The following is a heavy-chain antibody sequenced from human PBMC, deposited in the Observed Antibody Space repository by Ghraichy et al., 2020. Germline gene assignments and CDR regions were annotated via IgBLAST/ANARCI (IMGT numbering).Heavy chain of an antibody. CDR2: INSDGSST. V-gene: IGHV3-74*01. CDR1: GFTFSTYW. Sequence: GGSLRLSCAASGFTFSTYWMHWVRQAPGKGLVWVSRINSDGSSTSYADSVKGRFTISRDNAKNTLYLQMNSLRADDTAVYYCARGPTQSGRHYYVGDYWGQGTLVTVSS. D-gene: IGHD1-26*01. CDR3: ARGPTQSGRHYYVGDY. J-gene: IGHJ4*02.